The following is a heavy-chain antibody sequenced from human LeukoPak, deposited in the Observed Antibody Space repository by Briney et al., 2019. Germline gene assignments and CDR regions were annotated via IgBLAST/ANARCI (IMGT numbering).Heavy chain of an antibody. J-gene: IGHJ4*02. V-gene: IGHV3-30*02. Sequence: TGGSLRLSCAASGFTFTTYGTHWVRQAPGKGLEWVAFIRYDGGDKYYADSVKGRFTISRDDSKNTLCLQMNSLRAEDTAVYYCAKNQFSSWYYFDYWGQGTLVTVSS. D-gene: IGHD2-2*01. CDR1: GFTFTTYG. CDR2: IRYDGGDK. CDR3: AKNQFSSWYYFDY.